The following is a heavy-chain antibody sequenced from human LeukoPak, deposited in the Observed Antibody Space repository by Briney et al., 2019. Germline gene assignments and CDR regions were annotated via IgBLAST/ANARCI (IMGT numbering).Heavy chain of an antibody. CDR1: GFTFNNYW. CDR3: ARDATRRFGELYGY. Sequence: GGSLRLSCAASGFTFNNYWMSWVRQAPGKGLEWVANIKPDGSDKYYVDSVKGRFTFSRDNAKNSLYLQMNSLRAEDTAVYYCARDATRRFGELYGYWGQGTLVTVSS. J-gene: IGHJ4*02. CDR2: IKPDGSDK. D-gene: IGHD3-10*01. V-gene: IGHV3-7*01.